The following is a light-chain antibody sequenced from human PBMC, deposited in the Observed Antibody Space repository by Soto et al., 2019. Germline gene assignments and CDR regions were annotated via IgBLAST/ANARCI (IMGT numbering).Light chain of an antibody. J-gene: IGLJ3*02. Sequence: QSALTQPPSASGSPGQSVTISCTGTSSDVGDDNYVSWYQRHPGKAPKLMISEVSKRPSGVPDRFSGSKSGNTASLTVSGLQAEDEADYYCSAYTARSTLVFGGGTKVTVL. CDR2: EVS. V-gene: IGLV2-8*01. CDR1: SSDVGDDNY. CDR3: SAYTARSTLV.